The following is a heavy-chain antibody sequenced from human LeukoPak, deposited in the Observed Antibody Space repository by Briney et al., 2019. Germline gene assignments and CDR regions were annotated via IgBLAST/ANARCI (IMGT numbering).Heavy chain of an antibody. J-gene: IGHJ4*02. D-gene: IGHD1-1*01. Sequence: GGSLRLSCAASGFTFSSYSMNWVRQAPGKGLEWVSSISSSSSYIYYADSAKGRFTISRDNAKNSLYLQMNSLRAEDTAVYYCARVVQLERRVDYWGQGTLVTVSS. CDR2: ISSSSSYI. CDR1: GFTFSSYS. CDR3: ARVVQLERRVDY. V-gene: IGHV3-21*01.